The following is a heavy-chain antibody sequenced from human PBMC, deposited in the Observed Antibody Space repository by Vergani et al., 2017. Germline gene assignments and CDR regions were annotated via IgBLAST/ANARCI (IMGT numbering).Heavy chain of an antibody. Sequence: EVQLVESGGGLVKPGGSLRLSCAASGFTFSSYSMNWVRQAPGKGLEWVSSISSSSYIYYADSVKGRFTISRDNAKNSLYLQMNSLRAEDTAVYYCAKGSGGDAYPPLDYWGQGTLVTVSS. J-gene: IGHJ4*02. CDR3: AKGSGGDAYPPLDY. V-gene: IGHV3-21*01. D-gene: IGHD2-21*01. CDR1: GFTFSSYS. CDR2: ISSSSYI.